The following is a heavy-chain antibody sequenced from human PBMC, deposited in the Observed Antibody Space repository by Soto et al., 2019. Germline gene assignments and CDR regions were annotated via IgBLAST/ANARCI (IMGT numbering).Heavy chain of an antibody. CDR3: AKARCSATTCYVPDN. CDR1: GFTFSTYT. J-gene: IGHJ4*02. D-gene: IGHD2-2*01. CDR2: ISGSGGSP. Sequence: GGSLRLSCAASGFTFSTYTMSWVRQATGKGLECVSVISGSGGSPSYADSVQGRFTISRDNPKNTLYLQMNSLRAEDTAMYYCAKARCSATTCYVPDNWGQRTLVTVSS. V-gene: IGHV3-23*01.